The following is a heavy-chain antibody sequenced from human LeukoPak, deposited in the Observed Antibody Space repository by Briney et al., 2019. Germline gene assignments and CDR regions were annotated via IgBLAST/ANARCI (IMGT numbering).Heavy chain of an antibody. CDR3: ARKRYSGNHLDD. CDR1: GFIFVSYG. CDR2: ISYDGSNK. D-gene: IGHD6-13*01. Sequence: GGSLRLACAASGFIFVSYGMHWDRQAPGKVLEWVAVISYDGSNKYYADSVKGRFTISRDNSKNTLYLQMNSLRAEDTAVYYCARKRYSGNHLDDWGQGTLVTVSS. J-gene: IGHJ4*01. V-gene: IGHV3-30*03.